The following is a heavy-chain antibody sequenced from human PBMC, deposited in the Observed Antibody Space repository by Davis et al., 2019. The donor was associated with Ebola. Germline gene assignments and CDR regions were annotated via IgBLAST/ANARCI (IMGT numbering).Heavy chain of an antibody. V-gene: IGHV3-66*01. CDR1: GFTVSSTY. D-gene: IGHD1-26*01. Sequence: PGGSLRLSCAVSGFTVSSTYMSWVRQAPGKGLEWVSVIYSGGTTKYADYADSVKGRFTISRDNSKNTVYLQLNNLGPEDTALYYCAKAQYRGDTGGDYYYTMDVWGQGTTVTVSS. CDR3: AKAQYRGDTGGDYYYTMDV. CDR2: IYSGGTTKYA. J-gene: IGHJ6*01.